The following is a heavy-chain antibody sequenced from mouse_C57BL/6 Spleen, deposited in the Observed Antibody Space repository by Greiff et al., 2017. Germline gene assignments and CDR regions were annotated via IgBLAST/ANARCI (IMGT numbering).Heavy chain of an antibody. CDR2: INPNNGGT. CDR1: GYTFTDYN. V-gene: IGHV1-22*01. J-gene: IGHJ2*01. CDR3: ARESITTVVADY. Sequence: EVKLQESGPELVKPGASVKMSCKASGYTFTDYNMHWVKQSHGKSLEWIGYINPNNGGTSYNQKFKGKATLTVNKSSSTAYMELRSLTSEDSAVYYCARESITTVVADYWGQGTTLTVSS. D-gene: IGHD1-1*01.